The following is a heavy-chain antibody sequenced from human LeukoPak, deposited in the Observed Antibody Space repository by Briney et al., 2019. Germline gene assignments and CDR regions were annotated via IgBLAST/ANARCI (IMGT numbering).Heavy chain of an antibody. D-gene: IGHD5-18*01. CDR1: GFTVSSNY. J-gene: IGHJ4*02. Sequence: GGSLRLSCAASGFTVSSNYMSWVRQAPGKGLEWVSVIYSGGSTYYADSVKGRFTISRDNSKNTLYLQMNSLRAEDTAVYYCARDYQLAAMVKAVDYWGQGTLVTVSS. CDR2: IYSGGST. V-gene: IGHV3-53*05. CDR3: ARDYQLAAMVKAVDY.